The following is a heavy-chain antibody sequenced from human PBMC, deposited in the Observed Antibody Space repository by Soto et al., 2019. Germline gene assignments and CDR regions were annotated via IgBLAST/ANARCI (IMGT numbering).Heavy chain of an antibody. CDR1: GFTVSSYA. CDR2: ISGSGGST. V-gene: IGHV3-23*01. D-gene: IGHD6-19*01. Sequence: EVQLLESGGGLVQPGGSLRLSCAASGFTVSSYAMSWVRQAPGKGLEWVSTISGSGGSTYYADSVKGRFTIARDNSKNPLNLQMTSLRAEDTAGYYCANERSSGWYYFDSWGQGTLATVSS. CDR3: ANERSSGWYYFDS. J-gene: IGHJ4*02.